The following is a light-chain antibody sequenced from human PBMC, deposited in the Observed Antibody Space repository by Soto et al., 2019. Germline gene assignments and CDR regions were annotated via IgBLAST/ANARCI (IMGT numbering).Light chain of an antibody. Sequence: QSVLTQSPSASASLGASVKLTCTLSSGHSTYAIAWHQQQPEKGPRYLMKLNSNGSHSKGDGIPDRFSGSSSGAARYLTISSLQSEDEADYYCQTWGTGYAVFGGGTQLTVL. CDR2: LNSNGSH. J-gene: IGLJ7*01. CDR1: SGHSTYA. V-gene: IGLV4-69*01. CDR3: QTWGTGYAV.